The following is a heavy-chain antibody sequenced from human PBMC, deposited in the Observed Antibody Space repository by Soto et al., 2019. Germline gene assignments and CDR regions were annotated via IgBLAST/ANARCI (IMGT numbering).Heavy chain of an antibody. J-gene: IGHJ3*02. CDR3: ARDGRGRAAAGTLTRAFDI. CDR2: ISSSSSYI. Sequence: GGSLRLSCAASGFTFSSYSMNWVRQAPGKGLEWVSSISSSSSYIHYADSVKGRFTISRDNAKNSLYLQMNSLRAEDTAVYYCARDGRGRAAAGTLTRAFDIWGQGTMVTVSS. V-gene: IGHV3-21*01. CDR1: GFTFSSYS. D-gene: IGHD6-13*01.